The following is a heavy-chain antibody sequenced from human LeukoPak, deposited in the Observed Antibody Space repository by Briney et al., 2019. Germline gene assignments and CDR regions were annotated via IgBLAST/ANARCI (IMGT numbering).Heavy chain of an antibody. Sequence: ASVKVSFKASGYTFTSYGISWVRQAPGQGLEWMGWISAYNGNTNYAQKLQGRVTITPDTSPSTAYMELRSLRSDDTAVYYCARDFPRDGYNPYYYYGMDVWGQGTTVTVSS. D-gene: IGHD5-24*01. CDR3: ARDFPRDGYNPYYYYGMDV. V-gene: IGHV1-18*01. CDR1: GYTFTSYG. J-gene: IGHJ6*02. CDR2: ISAYNGNT.